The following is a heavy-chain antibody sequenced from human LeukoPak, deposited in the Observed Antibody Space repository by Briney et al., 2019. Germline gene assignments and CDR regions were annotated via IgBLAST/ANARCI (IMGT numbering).Heavy chain of an antibody. J-gene: IGHJ4*02. Sequence: PGGSLRLSCAASGFTLYDYGMHWVRQAPGKGLEWVSSISWNSASVGYVDSVKGRFTISRDNAKNSLYLQMNSLRAEDTALYYCAKDYGYSSSWYDYWGQGTLVTVSS. CDR1: GFTLYDYG. D-gene: IGHD6-13*01. CDR2: ISWNSASV. V-gene: IGHV3-9*01. CDR3: AKDYGYSSSWYDY.